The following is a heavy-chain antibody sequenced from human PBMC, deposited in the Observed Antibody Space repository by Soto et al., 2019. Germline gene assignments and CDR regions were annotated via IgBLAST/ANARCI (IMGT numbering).Heavy chain of an antibody. CDR3: XRLSIGDYYDSSGYSDY. V-gene: IGHV1-69*01. J-gene: IGHJ4*02. Sequence: QVQLVQSGAEVKKPGSSVKVSCKASGGTFSSYAISWVRQAPGQGLEWMGGIIPIFGTANYAQKFQGRVTITADESTSTAYMELSSLRSEDTAVYXXXRLSIGDYYDSSGYSDYWGQGTLVTVSS. D-gene: IGHD3-22*01. CDR2: IIPIFGTA. CDR1: GGTFSSYA.